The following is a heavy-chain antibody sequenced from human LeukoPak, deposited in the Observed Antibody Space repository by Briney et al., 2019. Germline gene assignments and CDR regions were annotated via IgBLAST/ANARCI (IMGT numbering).Heavy chain of an antibody. CDR3: ARGHSRGYYFY. CDR2: ISYDGSNK. D-gene: IGHD3-22*01. CDR1: GFTFSSYA. Sequence: GGSLRLSCAASGFTFSSYAMHWVRQAPGKGLEWVAVISYDGSNKYYADSVKGRFTISRDNSKNTLYLQMNSLRAEDTAVYYCARGHSRGYYFYWGQGTLVTVSS. V-gene: IGHV3-30-3*01. J-gene: IGHJ4*02.